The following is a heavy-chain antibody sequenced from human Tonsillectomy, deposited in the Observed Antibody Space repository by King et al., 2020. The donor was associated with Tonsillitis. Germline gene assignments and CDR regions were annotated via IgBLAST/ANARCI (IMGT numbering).Heavy chain of an antibody. CDR3: ARRYYDYVGGSYRYPKAFAT. D-gene: IGHD3-16*02. Sequence: QLVQSGGGVGQPGRSLRLSCAASGFTFSIYAIQWGRQAPGKGLEWVAVISFDGGNKYYAESVKGRFTISRDKSKNTLYLQMNSLRAEDTAVYYCARRYYDYVGGSYRYPKAFATWGQGTTVTVSS. CDR1: GFTFSIYA. CDR2: ISFDGGNK. J-gene: IGHJ3*02. V-gene: IGHV3-30-3*01.